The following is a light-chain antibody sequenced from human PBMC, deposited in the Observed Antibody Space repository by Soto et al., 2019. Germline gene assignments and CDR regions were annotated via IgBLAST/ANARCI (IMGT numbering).Light chain of an antibody. CDR1: KSDIGVYDF. CDR3: KSYAGSNTYV. J-gene: IGLJ1*01. V-gene: IGLV2-8*01. CDR2: EVV. Sequence: SVLTQPPSASGSPGQSVTISCTGTKSDIGVYDFVSWYQHHPGKAPRLIIYEVVQRPSGVPDRFSGSKSGNTASLTVSGLQAADEADYFCKSYAGSNTYVFGSGTKVTLL.